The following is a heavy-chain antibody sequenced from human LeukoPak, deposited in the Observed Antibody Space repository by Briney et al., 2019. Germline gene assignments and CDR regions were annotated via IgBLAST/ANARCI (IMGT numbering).Heavy chain of an antibody. Sequence: RASVKVSCKASGYTFTGYYMHWERQAPGQGLEWMGWINPNSGGTNYAQKFQGRVTMTRDTSISTAYMELSRLRSDDTAVYYCARDTDYGDYFFDYWGQGTLVTVSS. J-gene: IGHJ4*02. CDR1: GYTFTGYY. V-gene: IGHV1-2*02. CDR3: ARDTDYGDYFFDY. CDR2: INPNSGGT. D-gene: IGHD4-17*01.